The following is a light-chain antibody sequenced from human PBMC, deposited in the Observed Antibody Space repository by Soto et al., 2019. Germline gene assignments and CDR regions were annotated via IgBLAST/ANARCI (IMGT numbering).Light chain of an antibody. Sequence: ETVLTQSPATLSLSPGERATLSCRASQSVSSYLAWYQQKPGQAPRLLIYDASNRATGIPARFSGSGSGTDFTLTISSLEPEDFAVYYCQRRSNPITFGQGTRLEIK. CDR2: DAS. CDR1: QSVSSY. CDR3: QRRSNPIT. J-gene: IGKJ5*01. V-gene: IGKV3-11*01.